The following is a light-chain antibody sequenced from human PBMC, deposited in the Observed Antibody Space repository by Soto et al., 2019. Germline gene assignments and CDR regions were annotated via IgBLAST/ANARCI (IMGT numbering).Light chain of an antibody. CDR3: QSYDSGLSGSV. J-gene: IGLJ3*02. V-gene: IGLV1-40*01. CDR2: GNS. Sequence: QPVLTQPPSVSGAPGQRVTISCTGSSSNIGAGYDVHWYQQLPGTAPKLLIYGNSNRPSGVPDRFSGSKSGTSASLAITGLQAEDEADYSCQSYDSGLSGSVFGGGTKLTVL. CDR1: SSNIGAGYD.